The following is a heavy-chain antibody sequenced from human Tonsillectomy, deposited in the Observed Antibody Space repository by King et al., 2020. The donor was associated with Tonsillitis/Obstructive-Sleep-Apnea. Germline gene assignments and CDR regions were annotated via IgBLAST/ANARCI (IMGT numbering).Heavy chain of an antibody. CDR1: GFTFSNAW. V-gene: IGHV3-15*01. Sequence: VQLVESGGGLVKPGGSLRLSCAGSGFTFSNAWMSWVRQAPGKGLEWVGRVKSKPDGGTNDYAAPGNGRFTISRDDSNNRVYLQMKSLKTEETAVYYCSTGIDFDSWGQGTLVTVSS. J-gene: IGHJ4*02. CDR3: STGIDFDS. D-gene: IGHD2-21*01. CDR2: VKSKPDGGTN.